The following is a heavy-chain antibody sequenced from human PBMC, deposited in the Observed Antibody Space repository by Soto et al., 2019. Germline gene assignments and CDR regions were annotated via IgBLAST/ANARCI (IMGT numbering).Heavy chain of an antibody. CDR2: INAGNGNT. D-gene: IGHD2-21*01. V-gene: IGHV1-3*01. CDR3: ARSIVVMNDLYY. J-gene: IGHJ4*01. CDR1: GYTFTSYA. Sequence: ASVKVSCKASGYTFTSYAMHWVRQAPGQRLEWMGWINAGNGNTKYSQKFQGRVTITRDTSASTAYMELSSLRSEDTAVYYCARSIVVMNDLYYWGRRTLVTVSS.